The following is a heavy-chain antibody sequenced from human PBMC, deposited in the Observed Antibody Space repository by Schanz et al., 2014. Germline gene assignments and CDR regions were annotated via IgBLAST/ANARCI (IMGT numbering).Heavy chain of an antibody. CDR3: PRDRRYIGRDALFYFQP. V-gene: IGHV1-18*01. J-gene: IGHJ1*01. CDR1: GYTFTSYG. D-gene: IGHD3-9*01. Sequence: QVQLVQSGAEVKKPGASVKVSCKASGYTFTSYGISWVRQAPGQGLEWMGWISAYNGNTKYPQKLQGRVTMTTDTSPCPDYIGLRSVRSDDSAVYSCPRDRRYIGRDALFYFQPWGQGTLVTVSS. CDR2: ISAYNGNT.